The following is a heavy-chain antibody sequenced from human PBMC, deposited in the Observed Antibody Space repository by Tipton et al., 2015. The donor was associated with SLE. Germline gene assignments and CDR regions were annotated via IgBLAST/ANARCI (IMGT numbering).Heavy chain of an antibody. Sequence: TLSLTCAVYGGSFSGYYWSWIRQPPGKGLEWIGEINHSGSTNYNPSLKSRVTISVDTSKNQFSLKLSSVTAADTAVYYCARLRYSSGRWGQGTLVTVAS. D-gene: IGHD6-19*01. CDR3: ARLRYSSGR. CDR2: INHSGST. CDR1: GGSFSGYY. J-gene: IGHJ4*02. V-gene: IGHV4-34*01.